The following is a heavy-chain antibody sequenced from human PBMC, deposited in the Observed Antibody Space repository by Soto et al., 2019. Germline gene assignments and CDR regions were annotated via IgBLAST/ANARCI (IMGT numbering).Heavy chain of an antibody. CDR3: AVGASAAAAWYSHGMDV. CDR2: IFAGFGTA. Sequence: QVQLVQSGAEVKKPGSLVKVSCKASGDTFSRYSIIWVRQAPGQGLEWMGGIFAGFGTATYAQKFHGRVLISADESTTTAYMELTSLTYEDTAVYYCAVGASAAAAWYSHGMDVWGQGTTVTVSS. J-gene: IGHJ6*02. D-gene: IGHD1-26*01. V-gene: IGHV1-69*12. CDR1: GDTFSRYS.